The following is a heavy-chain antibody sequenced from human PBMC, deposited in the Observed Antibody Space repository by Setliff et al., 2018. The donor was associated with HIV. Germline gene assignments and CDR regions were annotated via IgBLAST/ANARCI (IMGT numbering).Heavy chain of an antibody. V-gene: IGHV1-69*10. Sequence: SVKVSCKASGYSFARYGLSWVRQAPGQGLEWMGWIIPIIGITNQAQKFQGRVTITADKSTNTAYMELSSLRSEDTAVYYCAKDRGRGNWLDPWGQGTLVTVSS. CDR3: AKDRGRGNWLDP. D-gene: IGHD3-16*01. CDR1: GYSFARYG. CDR2: IIPIIGIT. J-gene: IGHJ5*02.